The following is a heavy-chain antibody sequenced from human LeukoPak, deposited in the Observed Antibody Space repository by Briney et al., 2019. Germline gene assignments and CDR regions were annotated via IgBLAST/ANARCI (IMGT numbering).Heavy chain of an antibody. CDR3: ACLTTADAFDI. Sequence: SEPLSFTCTVSGGSISSYYWSWIRQPPGKGLEWIGYIYDSGSTNYNPSLKSRVTISVDTSKNQFSLKLSSVTAADTAVYYCACLTTADAFDIWGQGTMVTVSS. V-gene: IGHV4-59*01. J-gene: IGHJ3*02. CDR1: GGSISSYY. D-gene: IGHD3-22*01. CDR2: IYDSGST.